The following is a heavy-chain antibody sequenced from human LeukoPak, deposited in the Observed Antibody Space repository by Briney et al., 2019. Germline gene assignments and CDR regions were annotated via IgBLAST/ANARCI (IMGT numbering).Heavy chain of an antibody. CDR2: IYYSGST. D-gene: IGHD6-13*01. CDR1: GGSISSYY. Sequence: SETLSLTCADSGGSISSYYWSWIRQSPEKGLEWIGFIYYSGSTDYNPSLKSRATISIDTSNNHFSLNLTSVTAADTAVYYCARGSGYSTSWNYYYGMDVWGHGTTVTVSS. V-gene: IGHV4-59*01. J-gene: IGHJ6*02. CDR3: ARGSGYSTSWNYYYGMDV.